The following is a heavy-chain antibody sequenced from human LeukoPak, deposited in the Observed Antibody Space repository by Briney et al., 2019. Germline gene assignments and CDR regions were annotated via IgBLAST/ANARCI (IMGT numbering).Heavy chain of an antibody. CDR2: ITMTGGST. D-gene: IGHD3-3*01. CDR3: AKLAGVAGVTDY. J-gene: IGHJ4*02. V-gene: IGHV3-23*01. Sequence: TGGSLRLSCAASGFTFSSYVMSWVRQAPGKGLEWVSAITMTGGSTYYADSVKGRFTISRDNSKNTLYLQMNSLRAEDTGVYYCAKLAGVAGVTDYWGQGTLVTVSS. CDR1: GFTFSSYV.